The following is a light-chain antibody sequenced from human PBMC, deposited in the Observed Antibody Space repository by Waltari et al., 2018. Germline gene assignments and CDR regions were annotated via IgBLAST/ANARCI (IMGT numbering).Light chain of an antibody. CDR3: QAWDSSTSVV. Sequence: SYEVTQPPSMSVSPGQTATIPCPGDNWENKYICCYQQKPGQSPVVVIYQDSSRPSGIPERFSGSHSGNTATLTITGTQPMDDADYYCQAWDSSTSVVFGGGTKLTVL. CDR2: QDS. V-gene: IGLV3-1*01. CDR1: NWENKY. J-gene: IGLJ2*01.